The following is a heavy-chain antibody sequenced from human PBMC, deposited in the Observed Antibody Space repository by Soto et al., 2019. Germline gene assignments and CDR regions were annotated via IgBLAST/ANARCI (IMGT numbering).Heavy chain of an antibody. D-gene: IGHD3-10*01. CDR2: ISSSSYTI. CDR1: GFTFSSYS. V-gene: IGHV3-48*01. Sequence: EVQLVESGGGLVQPGGSLRLSCAASGFTFSSYSMNWVRQAPGKGLEWVSYISSSSYTIYYADSVKGRFTISRDNAKNSLYLQMNGLRAEDTAVYYCARAVAAGDYWGQGTLVTVSS. CDR3: ARAVAAGDY. J-gene: IGHJ4*02.